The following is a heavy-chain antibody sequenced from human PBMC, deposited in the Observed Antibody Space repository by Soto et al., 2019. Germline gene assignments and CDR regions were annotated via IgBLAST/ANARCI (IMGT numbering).Heavy chain of an antibody. D-gene: IGHD3-22*01. Sequence: EVQLVESGGGLVKPGGSLRLSCAASGFTFSSYSMNWVRQAPGKGLEWVSSISSSSSYIYYADSVKGRFTISRDNAKNSLYLQMNSLRAEDTAVYYCARDRRAYYDSSGYYSWAFDIWGQGTMVTVSS. CDR2: ISSSSSYI. V-gene: IGHV3-21*01. J-gene: IGHJ3*02. CDR3: ARDRRAYYDSSGYYSWAFDI. CDR1: GFTFSSYS.